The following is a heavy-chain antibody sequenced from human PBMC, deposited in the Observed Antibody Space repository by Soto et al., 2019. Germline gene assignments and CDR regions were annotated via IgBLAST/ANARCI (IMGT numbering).Heavy chain of an antibody. V-gene: IGHV3-30*18. CDR2: ISYDGSNK. CDR3: AKDLLMIVVVTPESPLDY. Sequence: GGSLRLSCAASGFTFSSYGMHWVRQAPGKGLEWVAVISYDGSNKYYADSVKGRFTISRDNSKNTLYLQMNSLRAEDTAVYYCAKDLLMIVVVTPESPLDYWGQGTLVTVSS. J-gene: IGHJ4*02. CDR1: GFTFSSYG. D-gene: IGHD3-22*01.